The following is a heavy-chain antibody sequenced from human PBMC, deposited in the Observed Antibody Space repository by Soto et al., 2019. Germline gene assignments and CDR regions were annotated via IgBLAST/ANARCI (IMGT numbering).Heavy chain of an antibody. Sequence: GGSLRLSCAASGFTFSSYAMSWVRQAPGKGLEWVSAISGSGGSTYYADSVKGRFTISRDNSKNTLYLQMNSLRAEDTAVYYCAKGLGGGYCSGGSCYSPEYWGQGTLVTVSS. CDR2: ISGSGGST. CDR1: GFTFSSYA. CDR3: AKGLGGGYCSGGSCYSPEY. D-gene: IGHD2-15*01. J-gene: IGHJ4*02. V-gene: IGHV3-23*01.